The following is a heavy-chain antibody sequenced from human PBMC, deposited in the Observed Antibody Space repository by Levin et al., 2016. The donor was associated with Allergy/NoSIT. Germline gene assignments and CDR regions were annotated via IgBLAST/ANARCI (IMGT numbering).Heavy chain of an antibody. J-gene: IGHJ6*02. CDR2: IYPGDSDT. V-gene: IGHV5-51*01. D-gene: IGHD3-9*01. Sequence: VRQMPGKGLEWMGIIYPGDSDTRYSPSFQGQVTISADKSISTAYLQWSSLKASDTAMYYCARCNYDILTGYPYETGNYGMDVWGQGTTVTVSS. CDR3: ARCNYDILTGYPYETGNYGMDV.